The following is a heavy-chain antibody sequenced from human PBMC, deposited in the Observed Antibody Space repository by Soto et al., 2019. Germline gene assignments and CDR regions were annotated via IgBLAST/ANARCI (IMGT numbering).Heavy chain of an antibody. CDR3: ARDECSSTSCLYGMDV. D-gene: IGHD2-2*01. CDR1: GGTSSSYA. J-gene: IGHJ6*02. Sequence: GASVKVSCKASGGTSSSYAISWVRQAPGQGLEWMGGIIPTFGTANYAQKFQGRVTITADKSTSTAYMELSSLRSEDTAVYYCARDECSSTSCLYGMDVWGQGTTVTVSS. CDR2: IIPTFGTA. V-gene: IGHV1-69*06.